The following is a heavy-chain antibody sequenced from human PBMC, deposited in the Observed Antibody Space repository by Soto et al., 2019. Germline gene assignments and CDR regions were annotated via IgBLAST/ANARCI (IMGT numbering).Heavy chain of an antibody. J-gene: IGHJ4*02. CDR2: IYSSGST. CDR3: ARGGGYDY. V-gene: IGHV4-30-4*01. Sequence: QVQLQESGAGAVKPSQTLSLTCIISGVSISSGDDYLSWIRQPPGKGLEWIGYIYSSGSTYCNPSLRSRATIAAHTSKNQFSLESTSVTAADPAVYYCARGGGYDYSGQGALVTVSS. D-gene: IGHD3-22*01. CDR1: GVSISSGDDY.